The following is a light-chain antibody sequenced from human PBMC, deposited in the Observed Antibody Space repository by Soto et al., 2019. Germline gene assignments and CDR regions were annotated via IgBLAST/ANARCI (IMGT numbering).Light chain of an antibody. CDR1: QSVRSS. V-gene: IGKV3-11*01. J-gene: IGKJ3*01. CDR2: DAS. CDR3: QQRSNWPPVT. Sequence: EIVLTQSPATLSLSPGERATLSCRASQSVRSSLAWYQQKPGQAPRLLIYDASNRATGIPARFSGSGSGTDFTLTISSLEPEDFAVYYCQQRSNWPPVTFGPGTKVGIK.